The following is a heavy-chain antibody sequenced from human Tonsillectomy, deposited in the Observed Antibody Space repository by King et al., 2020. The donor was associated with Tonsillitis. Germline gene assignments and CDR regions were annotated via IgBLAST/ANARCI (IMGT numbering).Heavy chain of an antibody. Sequence: QLVQSGAEVKKPGASVKVSCKASGYTFTTYVTNWGRQAPEQGLEWRGWISVHNGNTNTAQKFQGRVTMTTDTSTRTAYMELRSLRSDDTAVYYCARDKDYYDSSGYYRAFDIWGQGTMVTVSS. D-gene: IGHD3-22*01. CDR2: ISVHNGNT. V-gene: IGHV1-18*01. CDR1: GYTFTTYV. J-gene: IGHJ3*02. CDR3: ARDKDYYDSSGYYRAFDI.